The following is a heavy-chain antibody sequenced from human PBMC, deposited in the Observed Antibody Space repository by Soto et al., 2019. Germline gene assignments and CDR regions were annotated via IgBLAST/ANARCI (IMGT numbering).Heavy chain of an antibody. V-gene: IGHV1-8*01. J-gene: IGHJ4*02. CDR3: ASGFSVAAAFDY. CDR1: GYTFTSYD. CDR2: MNPNSGNT. D-gene: IGHD6-13*01. Sequence: QVQLVQSEAEVKKPGASVKVSCKASGYTFTSYDINWVRQATGQGLEWMGWMNPNSGNTGYAQKFQGRVTMTRNTSISTAYMELSSLRSEDTAVYYCASGFSVAAAFDYWGQGTLVTVSS.